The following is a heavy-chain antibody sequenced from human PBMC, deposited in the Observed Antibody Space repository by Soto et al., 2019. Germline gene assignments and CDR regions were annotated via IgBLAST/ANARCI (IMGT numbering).Heavy chain of an antibody. CDR2: ISYDGSNK. V-gene: IGHV3-30-3*01. J-gene: IGHJ6*02. CDR3: ARDLLLWFGELLTGGMDV. Sequence: QVQLVESGGGVVQPGRSLRLSCAASGFTFSSYAMHWVRQAPGKGLEWVAVISYDGSNKYYADSVKGRFTISRDNSKNTRYLQMNGLRAEDTAVYYCARDLLLWFGELLTGGMDVWGQWTTVTVSS. D-gene: IGHD3-10*01. CDR1: GFTFSSYA.